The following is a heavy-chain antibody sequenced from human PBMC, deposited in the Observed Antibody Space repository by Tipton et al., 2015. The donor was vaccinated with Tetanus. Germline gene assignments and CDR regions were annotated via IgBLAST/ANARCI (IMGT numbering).Heavy chain of an antibody. D-gene: IGHD1-26*01. CDR1: GFIFSAFG. V-gene: IGHV3-30*18. CDR2: ISYDGSTQ. Sequence: SLRLSCAASGFIFSAFGMHWVRQAPGKGLEWVAVISYDGSTQYYPDSVKGRFTISRDTSKNTLYLQMNSLRTEDAAVYYCAKLLSDAGSYFLDYWGQGTLVTVSS. J-gene: IGHJ4*02. CDR3: AKLLSDAGSYFLDY.